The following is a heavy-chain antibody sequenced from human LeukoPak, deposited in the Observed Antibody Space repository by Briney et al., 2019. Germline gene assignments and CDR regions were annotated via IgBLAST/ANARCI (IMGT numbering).Heavy chain of an antibody. CDR3: ARRVVITALGSDWFDP. CDR2: IYYSGST. J-gene: IGHJ5*02. D-gene: IGHD3-22*01. CDR1: GGSISSSSYY. Sequence: SETLSLTCTVSGGSISSSSYYWGWIRQPPGKGLEWIGSIYYSGSTYCNPSLKSRVTISVDTSKNQFSLKLSSVTAADTAVYYCARRVVITALGSDWFDPWGQGTLVTVSS. V-gene: IGHV4-39*01.